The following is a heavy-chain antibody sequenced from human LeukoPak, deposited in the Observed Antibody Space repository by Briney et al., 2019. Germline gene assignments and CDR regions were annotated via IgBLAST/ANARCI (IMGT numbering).Heavy chain of an antibody. D-gene: IGHD3-3*01. J-gene: IGHJ3*01. CDR3: ARGSLSGAFDF. CDR2: INSYSGDR. Sequence: ASVKVSCKASGYTFTGYYMHWVRQAPGQGLEWMGWINSYSGDRYYAQKFQGSVTMTRDTSMTTAYMELSRLKSDDTAVYYCARGSLSGAFDFWGQGTMVTVSS. CDR1: GYTFTGYY. V-gene: IGHV1-2*02.